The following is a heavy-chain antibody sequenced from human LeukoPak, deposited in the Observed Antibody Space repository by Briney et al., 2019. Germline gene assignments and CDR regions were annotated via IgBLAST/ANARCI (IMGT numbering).Heavy chain of an antibody. V-gene: IGHV1-18*01. Sequence: GASVKVSCKASGYTFTSYGISWVRQAPGQGLEWMGWISAYNGNTNYAQKLQGRVTMTTDTSTSTAYMELSSLRSEDTAVYYCATAQGYCSGGSCYNWFDPWGQGTLVTVSS. CDR2: ISAYNGNT. CDR3: ATAQGYCSGGSCYNWFDP. CDR1: GYTFTSYG. D-gene: IGHD2-15*01. J-gene: IGHJ5*02.